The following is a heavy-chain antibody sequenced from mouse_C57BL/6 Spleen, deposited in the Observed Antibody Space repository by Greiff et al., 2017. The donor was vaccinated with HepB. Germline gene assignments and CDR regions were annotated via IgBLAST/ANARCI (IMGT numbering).Heavy chain of an antibody. J-gene: IGHJ3*01. Sequence: EVKVEESGGGLVKPGGSLKLSCAASGFTFSSYAMSWVRQTPEKRLEWVATISDGGSYTYYPDNVKGRFTISRDNAKNNLYLQMSHLKSEDTAMYYCAREDYYGSSSSFAYWGQGTLVTVSA. CDR2: ISDGGSYT. CDR1: GFTFSSYA. V-gene: IGHV5-4*01. D-gene: IGHD1-1*01. CDR3: AREDYYGSSSSFAY.